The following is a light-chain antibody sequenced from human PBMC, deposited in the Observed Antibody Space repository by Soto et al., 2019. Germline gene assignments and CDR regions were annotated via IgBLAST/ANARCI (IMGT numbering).Light chain of an antibody. CDR1: ESVRRW. V-gene: IGKV1-5*03. CDR2: QAS. J-gene: IGKJ1*01. Sequence: DIQMTQSPSTLSASVGDRVTITCRASESVRRWLTWYQQKPGRTPKLLIYQASTLETGVTSRFSGSGSGTEFTLTISRRQPDDVATYYCQHSNAYSQSVGQGTKMDIK. CDR3: QHSNAYSQS.